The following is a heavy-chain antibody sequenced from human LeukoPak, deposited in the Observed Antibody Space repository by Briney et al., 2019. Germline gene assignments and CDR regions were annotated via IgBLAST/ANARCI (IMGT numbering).Heavy chain of an antibody. J-gene: IGHJ4*02. CDR3: ARGPPPDFDC. CDR2: IYTSGST. Sequence: PSETLSLTGTVSGGSISNSYWSWVRQPAGKGLEWVGRIYTSGSTDYNPSLKSRITMSVDTSKNQFSLNLRSVTAADTAIYYCARGPPPDFDCWGQGTLVTVSS. V-gene: IGHV4-4*07. CDR1: GGSISNSY.